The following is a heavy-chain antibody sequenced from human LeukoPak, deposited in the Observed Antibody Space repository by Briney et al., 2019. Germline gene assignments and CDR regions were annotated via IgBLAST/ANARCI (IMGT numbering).Heavy chain of an antibody. V-gene: IGHV3-7*03. CDR3: ARDKIVGATKFDF. J-gene: IGHJ4*02. CDR2: MNQGGGET. D-gene: IGHD1-26*01. Sequence: GGSLRLSCAASGFTFSSYWMSWVRQAPGKGLEWVANMNQGGGETYYVDSVEGRFAMSRDNAKNSLYLQMNSLRAEDTAVYYCARDKIVGATKFDFWGQGTLVTVSS. CDR1: GFTFSSYW.